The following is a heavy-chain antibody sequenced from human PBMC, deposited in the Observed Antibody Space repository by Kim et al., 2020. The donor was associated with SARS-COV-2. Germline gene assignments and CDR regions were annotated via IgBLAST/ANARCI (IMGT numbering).Heavy chain of an antibody. CDR1: GFTFSSYS. CDR3: ARSPRLDNPFDY. D-gene: IGHD2-2*03. Sequence: GGSLRLSCAASGFTFSSYSMNWVRQAPGKGLEWVSSISSSSSYIYYADSVKGRFTISRDNAKNSLYLQMNSLRAEDTAVYYCARSPRLDNPFDYWGQGTLVTVSS. J-gene: IGHJ4*02. V-gene: IGHV3-21*01. CDR2: ISSSSSYI.